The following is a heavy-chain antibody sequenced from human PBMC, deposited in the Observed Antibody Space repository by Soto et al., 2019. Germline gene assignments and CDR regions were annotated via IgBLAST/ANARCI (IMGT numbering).Heavy chain of an antibody. D-gene: IGHD3-22*01. J-gene: IGHJ6*04. CDR2: IIPVFGIV. CDR1: GGTPSNSA. CDR3: ASGRIVVVRSRGYYGMDV. V-gene: IGHV1-69*01. Sequence: QVQLVQSGAEVKKPGSSVRVSCKASGGTPSNSAFSWVRQAPGQGLEWMGGIIPVFGIVKYAQNLEGRVTITADESTNTAYMGLSSLRYEDRAGDYCASGRIVVVRSRGYYGMDVWGEVTTVIFSS.